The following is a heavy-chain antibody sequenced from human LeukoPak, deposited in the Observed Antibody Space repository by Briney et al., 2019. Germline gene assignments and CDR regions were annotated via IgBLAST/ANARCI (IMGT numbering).Heavy chain of an antibody. D-gene: IGHD5-24*01. CDR3: AREEESRGLAFDM. J-gene: IGHJ3*02. CDR2: IYRAGST. V-gene: IGHV3-53*01. Sequence: TGGSLRLSCAASGFTVSSNYMSWVRQAPGKGLEWVSVIYRAGSTYYADSVKGRFTISRDNSKNTLYLQMNSLRAEDTAVYHCAREEESRGLAFDMWGQGTMVTVSS. CDR1: GFTVSSNY.